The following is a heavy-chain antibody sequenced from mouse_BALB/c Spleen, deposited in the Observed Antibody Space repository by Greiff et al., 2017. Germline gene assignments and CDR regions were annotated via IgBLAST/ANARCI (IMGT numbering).Heavy chain of an antibody. D-gene: IGHD2-4*01. J-gene: IGHJ3*01. CDR1: GYAFSSYW. CDR2: IYPGDGDT. CDR3: ARGGNYEAWFAY. V-gene: IGHV1-80*01. Sequence: QVQLQQSGAELVRPGSSVKISCKASGYAFSSYWMNWVKQRPGQGLEWIGQIYPGDGDTNYNGKFKGKATLTADKSSSTAYMQLSSLTSEDSAVYVCARGGNYEAWFAYWGQGTLVTVSA.